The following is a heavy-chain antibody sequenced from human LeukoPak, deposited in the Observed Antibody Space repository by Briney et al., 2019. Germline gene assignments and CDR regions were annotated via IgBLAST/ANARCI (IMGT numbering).Heavy chain of an antibody. CDR3: ASQSGYYSAFDI. V-gene: IGHV4-59*08. J-gene: IGHJ3*02. D-gene: IGHD3-22*01. Sequence: SDTLSLTCTVSGGSISSYYWGWIRQPPGKGLECIGYIYYSASTNYNPSIKSRVTISVDTSKNQFSLKLSSVTAADTAVYYCASQSGYYSAFDIWGQGTMVTVSS. CDR1: GGSISSYY. CDR2: IYYSAST.